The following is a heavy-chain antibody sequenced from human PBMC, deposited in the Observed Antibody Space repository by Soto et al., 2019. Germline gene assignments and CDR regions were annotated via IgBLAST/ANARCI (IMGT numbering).Heavy chain of an antibody. CDR2: ISAYNVNT. D-gene: IGHD3-3*01. CDR1: TYNFKTLI. Sequence: ASVKVSFKASTYNFKTLIISLFLHSPLQGLEWVGWISAYNVNTQYGLKFHDRVTMTTDTSTTTAYLELRSLTTDDTALYFCARNHDFWIGVGGGMEVWGQGTTVNVSS. J-gene: IGHJ6*01. V-gene: IGHV1-18*01. CDR3: ARNHDFWIGVGGGMEV.